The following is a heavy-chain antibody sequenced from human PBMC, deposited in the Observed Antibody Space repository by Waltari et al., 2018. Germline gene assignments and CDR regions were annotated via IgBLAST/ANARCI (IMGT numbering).Heavy chain of an antibody. CDR2: IYTSGST. Sequence: QVQLQESGPGLVKPSETLSLTCTVSGGSISSYYWSWIRQPAGKGLEWSGRIYTSGSTNYNPSLKSRVTMSVDTSKNQFSLKLSSVTAADTAVYYCARHPGSGSYYDNWFDPWGQGTLVTVSS. CDR3: ARHPGSGSYYDNWFDP. CDR1: GGSISSYY. V-gene: IGHV4-4*07. D-gene: IGHD3-10*01. J-gene: IGHJ5*02.